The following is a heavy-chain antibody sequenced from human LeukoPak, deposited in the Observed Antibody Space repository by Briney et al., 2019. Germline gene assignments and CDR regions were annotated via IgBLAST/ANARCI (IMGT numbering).Heavy chain of an antibody. CDR3: ARESRRIAVVLN. V-gene: IGHV3-66*02. CDR1: GFTVSSNY. D-gene: IGHD6-19*01. CDR2: IYSGGST. Sequence: GXXLRLSCAASGFTVSSNYMSWVRQAPGKGLEWVSVIYSGGSTYYADSVKGRFTISRDNSKNTLYLQMNSLRAEDTAVYYCARESRRIAVVLNWGQGTLVTVSS. J-gene: IGHJ4*02.